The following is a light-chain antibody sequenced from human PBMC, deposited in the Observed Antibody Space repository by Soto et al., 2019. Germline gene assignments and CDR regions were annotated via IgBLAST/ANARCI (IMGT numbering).Light chain of an antibody. Sequence: DIQMTQSPSSLSASVGDRVTITCRASQVISSWLVWYQQKPGNAPKLLIYKASTLQSGVPSRFSGSESGTEFTLTISGVQPEDFATYYCQQASTFPFSFGGGTEVKIK. CDR3: QQASTFPFS. CDR2: KAS. V-gene: IGKV1-12*01. CDR1: QVISSW. J-gene: IGKJ4*01.